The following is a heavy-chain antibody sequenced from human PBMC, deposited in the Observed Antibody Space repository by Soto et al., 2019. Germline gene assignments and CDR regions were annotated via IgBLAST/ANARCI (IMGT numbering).Heavy chain of an antibody. CDR2: ISSSSSYI. CDR3: TRSSIVATFFDY. V-gene: IGHV3-21*01. D-gene: IGHD5-12*01. J-gene: IGHJ4*02. CDR1: GFTFSSYS. Sequence: EVQLVESGGGLVKPGGSLRLSCAASGFTFSSYSMNWVRQAPGKGLEWVSSISSSSSYIYYADSVKGRSTISRDNAKNSLYLHMNSLRAEDTAVYYCTRSSIVATFFDYWGQGTLVTVSS.